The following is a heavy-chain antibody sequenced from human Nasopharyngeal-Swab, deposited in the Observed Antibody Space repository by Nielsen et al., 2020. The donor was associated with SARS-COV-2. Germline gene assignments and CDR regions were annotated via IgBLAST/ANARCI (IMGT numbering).Heavy chain of an antibody. J-gene: IGHJ5*02. V-gene: IGHV7-4-1*02. CDR3: ARDEKSQGIFGVVISGQWWFDP. CDR1: GYTFTSYA. CDR2: INTNTGNP. D-gene: IGHD3-3*01. Sequence: ASVKVSCKASGYTFTSYAMNWVRQAPGQGLEGTGWINTNTGNPTYAQGFTGRFVFSLDTSVSTAYLQISSLKAEDTAVYYCARDEKSQGIFGVVISGQWWFDPWGQGTLVTVSS.